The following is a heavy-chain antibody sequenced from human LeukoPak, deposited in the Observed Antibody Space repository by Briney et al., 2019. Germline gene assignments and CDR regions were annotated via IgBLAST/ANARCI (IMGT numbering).Heavy chain of an antibody. Sequence: GGSLRLSCVASGFTFSSYGMHWVRQAPGKGLEWVAFILYNGNNKYYADFVRGRFTISRDNSRNTVFLQMNSLRPEDTAVYYCARGPIPDYWGQGTLVTVSS. CDR3: ARGPIPDY. J-gene: IGHJ4*02. D-gene: IGHD2-2*02. CDR2: ILYNGNNK. V-gene: IGHV3-30*02. CDR1: GFTFSSYG.